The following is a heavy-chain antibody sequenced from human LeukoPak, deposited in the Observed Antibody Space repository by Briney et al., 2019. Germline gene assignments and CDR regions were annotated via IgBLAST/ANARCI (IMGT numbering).Heavy chain of an antibody. Sequence: PGGSLRLSCAASGFTFSDHYMDWVRQAPGKGLEWVGRTRNKANSYTTEYAASVKGRFTISRDNAENSLYLQMNSLRAEDTAVYYCAELGITMIGGVWGKGTTVTISS. CDR3: AELGITMIGGV. CDR1: GFTFSDHY. D-gene: IGHD3-10*02. J-gene: IGHJ6*04. V-gene: IGHV3-72*01. CDR2: TRNKANSYTT.